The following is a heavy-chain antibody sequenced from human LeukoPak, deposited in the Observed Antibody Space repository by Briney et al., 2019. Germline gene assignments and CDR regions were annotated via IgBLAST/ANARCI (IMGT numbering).Heavy chain of an antibody. D-gene: IGHD3-22*01. Sequence: PGGSLRLSCAASGFTFSSYWMSWVRQAPGKGLEWVANIKQDGSEKYYVDSVQGRFTISRDNSKNTLYLQMNSLRAEDTAVYYCAKDHAYDTSGYYYDYWGQGTLVTVSS. V-gene: IGHV3-7*03. CDR2: IKQDGSEK. CDR1: GFTFSSYW. J-gene: IGHJ4*02. CDR3: AKDHAYDTSGYYYDY.